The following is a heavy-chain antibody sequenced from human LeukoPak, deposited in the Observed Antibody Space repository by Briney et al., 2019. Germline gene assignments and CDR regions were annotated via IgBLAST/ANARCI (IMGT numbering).Heavy chain of an antibody. Sequence: YPSETLSLTCTVSGGSISSYYWSWIRQPPGKGLEWIGYIYYSGSTNYNPSLKSRVTISVDTSKNQFPLKLSSVTAADTAVYYCARVVGDFWSGYLNAFDIWGQGTMVTVSS. CDR1: GGSISSYY. D-gene: IGHD3-3*01. CDR3: ARVVGDFWSGYLNAFDI. J-gene: IGHJ3*02. V-gene: IGHV4-59*01. CDR2: IYYSGST.